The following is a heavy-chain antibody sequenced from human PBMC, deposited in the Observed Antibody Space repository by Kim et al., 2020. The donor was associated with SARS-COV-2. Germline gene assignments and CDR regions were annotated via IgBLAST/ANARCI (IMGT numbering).Heavy chain of an antibody. J-gene: IGHJ3*02. CDR3: ARDRGETTVSVDAFDI. V-gene: IGHV4-59*01. CDR2: IYYSGST. Sequence: SETLSLTCTVSGGSISSYYWSWIRQPPGKGLEWIGYIYYSGSTNYNTSLKSRVTISVDTSKNQFSLKLSSVTAADTAVYYCARDRGETTVSVDAFDIWGQGTMVTVSS. CDR1: GGSISSYY. D-gene: IGHD4-17*01.